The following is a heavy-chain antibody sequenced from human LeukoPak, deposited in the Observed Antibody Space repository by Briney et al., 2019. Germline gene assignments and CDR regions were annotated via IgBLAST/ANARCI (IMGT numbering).Heavy chain of an antibody. D-gene: IGHD3-10*01. CDR1: GYTFTDYY. Sequence: ASVKVSCKASGYTFTDYYVHWVRQAPGQGLEWMGWINPNSGNTYYAQKFQGRVTMTRDTSISSAYMELNRLTSDDTAVYYCARDLQLLWIGFYYMDVWGKGTTVTISS. CDR3: ARDLQLLWIGFYYMDV. J-gene: IGHJ6*03. CDR2: INPNSGNT. V-gene: IGHV1-2*02.